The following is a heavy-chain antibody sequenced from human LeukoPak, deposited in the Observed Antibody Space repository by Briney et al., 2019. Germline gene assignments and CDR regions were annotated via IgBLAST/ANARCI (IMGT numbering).Heavy chain of an antibody. J-gene: IGHJ4*02. D-gene: IGHD3-3*01. CDR3: ARGVGADLWSGYLNYFDY. CDR2: IYYSGST. V-gene: IGHV4-39*07. Sequence: SETLSLTCTVSGGSISSSSYYWGWIRQPPGKGPEWIGSIYYSGSTYYNPSLKSRVTISVDTSKNQFSLKLSSVTAADTAVYYCARGVGADLWSGYLNYFDYWGQGTLVTVSS. CDR1: GGSISSSSYY.